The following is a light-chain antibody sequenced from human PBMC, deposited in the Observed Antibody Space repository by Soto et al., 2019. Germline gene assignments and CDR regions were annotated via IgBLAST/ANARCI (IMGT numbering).Light chain of an antibody. CDR3: QQRRNWPPLT. CDR1: QSVSSY. Sequence: EIVLTQSPATLSLSPGERATLSCRASQSVSSYLAWYQQKPGQAPRLLIYDASNRSTGIPARFSGSGCGTDFTLTISSLEPEDFAVYYWQQRRNWPPLTFGQGTRLEIK. CDR2: DAS. V-gene: IGKV3-11*01. J-gene: IGKJ5*01.